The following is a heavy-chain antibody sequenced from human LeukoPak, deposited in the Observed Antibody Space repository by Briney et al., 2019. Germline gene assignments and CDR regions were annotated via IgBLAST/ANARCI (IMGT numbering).Heavy chain of an antibody. V-gene: IGHV3-21*01. CDR3: AKGSGDSSAWFQLFDY. CDR1: GFTFSSYS. J-gene: IGHJ4*02. CDR2: ISSSSYI. D-gene: IGHD6-19*01. Sequence: PGGSPRLSCAASGFTFSSYSMNWVRQAPGKGLEWVSSISSSSYIYYADSVKGRFTISRDNAKNSLYLQMNSLRAEDTAVYYCAKGSGDSSAWFQLFDYWGQGTLVTVSS.